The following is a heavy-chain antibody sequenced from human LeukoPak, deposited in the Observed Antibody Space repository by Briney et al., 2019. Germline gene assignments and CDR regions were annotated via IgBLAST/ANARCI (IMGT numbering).Heavy chain of an antibody. CDR3: ARHLSGVTGYTYGRGIDY. J-gene: IGHJ4*02. D-gene: IGHD5-18*01. CDR2: IKQDGSEK. V-gene: IGHV3-7*01. Sequence: GGSLRLSCAASGFSFSSYWMSWVRQAPGKGLEWVANIKQDGSEKYYVDSVKGRFTISRDNAKTSLYLQMISLRAEDTAVYYCARHLSGVTGYTYGRGIDYWGQGTLVTVSS. CDR1: GFSFSSYW.